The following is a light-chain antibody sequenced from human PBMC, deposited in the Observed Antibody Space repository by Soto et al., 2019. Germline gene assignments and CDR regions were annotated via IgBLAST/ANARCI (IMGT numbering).Light chain of an antibody. J-gene: IGKJ1*01. CDR3: QQYNTWHRT. CDR1: QSITTH. CDR2: HSS. V-gene: IGKV3-15*01. Sequence: IVMTQYPGTLSLSAGDRSTLSCMASQSITTHLAWYQQRPGQAPRLLIYHSSTRATGVTTRFSGSGSGTDFTLTINSLQSEDIAVYYCQQYNTWHRTVGQGTKVEIK.